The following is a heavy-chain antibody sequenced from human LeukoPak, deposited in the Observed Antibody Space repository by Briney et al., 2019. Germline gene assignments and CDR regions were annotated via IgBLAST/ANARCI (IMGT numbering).Heavy chain of an antibody. CDR1: GFTFSSHA. Sequence: GGSLRLSCAASGFTFSSHAMHWVRQAPGKGLEWVAIMSYDGSNKYYADSVKDRFTISRDNSKNTLYLQLNSLRPEDTAVYYCARGGSGSYYYYYYYMDVWGKGTTVTVSS. CDR3: ARGGSGSYYYYYYYMDV. CDR2: MSYDGSNK. D-gene: IGHD3-10*01. J-gene: IGHJ6*03. V-gene: IGHV3-30*04.